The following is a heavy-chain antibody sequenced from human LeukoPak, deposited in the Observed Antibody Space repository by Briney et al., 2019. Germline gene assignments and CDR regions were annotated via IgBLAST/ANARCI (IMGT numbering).Heavy chain of an antibody. CDR3: VSFYEAY. Sequence: GGSLRLSCAASGNYWMHWVRQAPGKGLVWVSHINSDGSWTSYADSVKGRFTISKDNAKNTVYLQMNSLRAEDTAVYYCVSFYEAYWGRGTLVTVSS. D-gene: IGHD2/OR15-2a*01. V-gene: IGHV3-74*01. J-gene: IGHJ4*02. CDR1: GNYW. CDR2: INSDGSWT.